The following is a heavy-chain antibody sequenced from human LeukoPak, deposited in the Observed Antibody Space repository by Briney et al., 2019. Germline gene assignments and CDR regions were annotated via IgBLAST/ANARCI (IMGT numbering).Heavy chain of an antibody. CDR3: ARIRTAPGILDY. CDR2: INHSGST. D-gene: IGHD6-13*01. V-gene: IGHV4-34*01. Sequence: PSETLSLTGAVYGGSFSGYYWSWIRQPPGKGLEWIGEINHSGSTNYNPPLKSRVTISVDTSKNQFSLKLSSVTAADTAVYYCARIRTAPGILDYWGQGTLVTVSS. CDR1: GGSFSGYY. J-gene: IGHJ4*02.